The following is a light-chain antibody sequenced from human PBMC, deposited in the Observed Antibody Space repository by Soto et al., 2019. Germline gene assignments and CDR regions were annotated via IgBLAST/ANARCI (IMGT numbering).Light chain of an antibody. Sequence: EIVLTQSPGTLSLSPGERATLSCRASQRLVTFYLAWYQQKPGQAPRLLMYGTSNRATGIPERFSGSGSGTDFTLTISRLEPEDSAVYYCQQYGRSPLTFGQGTKVDIK. J-gene: IGKJ1*01. CDR3: QQYGRSPLT. CDR1: QRLVTFY. V-gene: IGKV3-20*01. CDR2: GTS.